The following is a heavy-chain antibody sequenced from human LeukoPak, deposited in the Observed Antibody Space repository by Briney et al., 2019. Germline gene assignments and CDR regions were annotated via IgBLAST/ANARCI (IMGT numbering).Heavy chain of an antibody. CDR1: GYTFTGYY. V-gene: IGHV1-2*02. J-gene: IGHJ4*02. Sequence: ASVKVSCKASGYTFTGYYMHWVRQAPGQGLEWMGWINPNSGGTNYAQKFQGRVTTTRDTSISIAYMELSRLRSDDTAVYYCARGAILWDSSGYYFDYWGQGTLVTVSS. D-gene: IGHD3-22*01. CDR2: INPNSGGT. CDR3: ARGAILWDSSGYYFDY.